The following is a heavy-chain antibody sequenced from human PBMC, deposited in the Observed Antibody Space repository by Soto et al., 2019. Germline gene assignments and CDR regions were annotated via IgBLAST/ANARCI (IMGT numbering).Heavy chain of an antibody. CDR3: AILYDFWSGYSFYYYGMDV. D-gene: IGHD3-3*01. CDR1: GGTLSSYA. J-gene: IGHJ6*02. V-gene: IGHV1-69*13. CDR2: IIPIFGTA. Sequence: ASVKVSCKASGGTLSSYAISWVRQAPGQGLEWMGGIIPIFGTANYAQKFQGRVTITADESTSTAYMELSSLRSEDTAVYYCAILYDFWSGYSFYYYGMDVWGQGTTVTVSS.